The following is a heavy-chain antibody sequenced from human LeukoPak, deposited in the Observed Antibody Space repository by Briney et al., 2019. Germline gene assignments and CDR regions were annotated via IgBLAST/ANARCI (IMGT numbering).Heavy chain of an antibody. J-gene: IGHJ4*02. CDR3: AGRVTGYSSGYVY. CDR2: ISGSALKI. D-gene: IGHD5-18*01. Sequence: GGSLRLSCVASGITFSNYAVSRVRQAPEKGLDWVSVISGSALKIRYADSVKGRFTVSRDNSENIVYLQMNNLRAEDTAVYYCAGRVTGYSSGYVYWGQGTLVTVSS. V-gene: IGHV3-23*01. CDR1: GITFSNYA.